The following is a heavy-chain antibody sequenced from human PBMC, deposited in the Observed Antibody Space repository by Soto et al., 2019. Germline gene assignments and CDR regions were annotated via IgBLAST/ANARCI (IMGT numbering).Heavy chain of an antibody. CDR1: GFTLGSYW. J-gene: IGHJ3*02. Sequence: GGSLRLSCAASGFTLGSYWMSWVRQAPGKGPEWVANIQEDGSVKYYVDSVEGRFTISRDNAKNSVFLQMNSLRAEDTAVYYCARDLTVTRGCSSTSCYYDAHDIWGQGTMVTVSS. V-gene: IGHV3-7*01. CDR2: IQEDGSVK. D-gene: IGHD2-2*01. CDR3: ARDLTVTRGCSSTSCYYDAHDI.